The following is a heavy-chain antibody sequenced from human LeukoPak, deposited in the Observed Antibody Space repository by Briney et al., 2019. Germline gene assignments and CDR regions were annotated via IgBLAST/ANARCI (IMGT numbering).Heavy chain of an antibody. Sequence: GGSLRLSCAASGFTFSSYSMNWVPQAPGKGLEWVSYISSSSSTIYYADSVKGRFTISRDNAKNSVYLQMSSLRAEDTAVYYCARGGKLLFFDYWGQGTLVTVSS. CDR3: ARGGKLLFFDY. J-gene: IGHJ4*02. CDR2: ISSSSSTI. CDR1: GFTFSSYS. V-gene: IGHV3-48*01. D-gene: IGHD2-15*01.